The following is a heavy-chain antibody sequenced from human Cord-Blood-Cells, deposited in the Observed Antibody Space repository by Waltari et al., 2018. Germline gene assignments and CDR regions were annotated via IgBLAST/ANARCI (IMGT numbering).Heavy chain of an antibody. CDR2: PYHSGST. Sequence: VQLQESGPALVKPSETLSPTCTVSGSSISSGYYWGWNRQPPGTGLEWIGSPYHSGSTYYNPSLKSRVTISVDTSKNQFSLKLSSVTAADTAVYYCARERDGYCSSTSCNWFDPWGQGTLVTVSS. CDR1: GSSISSGYY. D-gene: IGHD2-2*03. CDR3: ARERDGYCSSTSCNWFDP. V-gene: IGHV4-38-2*02. J-gene: IGHJ5*02.